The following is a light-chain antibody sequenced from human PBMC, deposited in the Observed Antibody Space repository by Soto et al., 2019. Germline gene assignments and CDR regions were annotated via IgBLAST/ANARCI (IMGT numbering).Light chain of an antibody. Sequence: DIQITQSPSTLSAYVGQRVKITCRSSLSISSWLAWYQQKPGKAPKLLIYKASTLESGVPSRFSGSGSGTEFTLTISSLQPDDFATYYRHQYNTYSPWKFGQGTKV. CDR2: KAS. J-gene: IGKJ1*01. CDR1: LSISSW. V-gene: IGKV1-5*03. CDR3: HQYNTYSPWK.